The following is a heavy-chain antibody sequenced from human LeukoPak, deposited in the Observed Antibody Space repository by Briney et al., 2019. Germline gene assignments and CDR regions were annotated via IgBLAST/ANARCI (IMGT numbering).Heavy chain of an antibody. Sequence: SETLSLTCTVSGGSISSYYRSWIRQPPGKGLEWIGYIYYSGSTNYNPSLKSRVTISVDTSKNQFSLKLSSVTAADTAVYYCARDLLGAFDYWGQGTLVTVSS. CDR1: GGSISSYY. CDR2: IYYSGST. CDR3: ARDLLGAFDY. D-gene: IGHD1-26*01. V-gene: IGHV4-59*01. J-gene: IGHJ4*02.